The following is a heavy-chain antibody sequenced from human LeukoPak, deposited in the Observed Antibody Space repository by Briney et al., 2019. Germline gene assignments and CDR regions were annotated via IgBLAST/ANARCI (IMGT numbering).Heavy chain of an antibody. D-gene: IGHD3-10*01. CDR3: ARLGGSGSYFHYYYMDV. J-gene: IGHJ6*03. Sequence: GGSLRLSCAASGFTFSSYSMNWVRQAPGKGLEWVSSISSSSSYIYYADSVKGRFTISRDNAKNSLYLQMNSLRAEDTALYYCARLGGSGSYFHYYYMDVWGKGTTVTVSS. V-gene: IGHV3-21*04. CDR1: GFTFSSYS. CDR2: ISSSSSYI.